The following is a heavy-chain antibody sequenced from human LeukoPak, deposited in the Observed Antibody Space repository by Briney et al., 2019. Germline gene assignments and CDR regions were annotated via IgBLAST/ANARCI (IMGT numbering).Heavy chain of an antibody. CDR1: GFTFSNYG. CDR3: ARGTLYYGSESYDY. D-gene: IGHD3-10*01. CDR2: ISDTGGTP. Sequence: PGGSLRLSCVASGFTFSNYGMSWVRQAPGKGLEWVSTISDTGGTPFYADSVKGRFTISRDNAKKSLYLQMKSLRAEDTAVYYCARGTLYYGSESYDYWGQGTLVAVSS. V-gene: IGHV3-48*04. J-gene: IGHJ4*02.